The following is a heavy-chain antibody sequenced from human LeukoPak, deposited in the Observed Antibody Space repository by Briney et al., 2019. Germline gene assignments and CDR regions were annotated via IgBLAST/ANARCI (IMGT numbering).Heavy chain of an antibody. Sequence: GGSLRLSCAASGFTFSSYAMSWVRQAPGKGLEWVANIKKDGSEKYYVDSVKGRFTISRDNAKNSLYLQMNSLRAEDTAVYYCARDPTYYYGSGSHFDYWGQGTLVTVSS. CDR3: ARDPTYYYGSGSHFDY. J-gene: IGHJ4*02. D-gene: IGHD3-10*01. CDR2: IKKDGSEK. V-gene: IGHV3-7*01. CDR1: GFTFSSYA.